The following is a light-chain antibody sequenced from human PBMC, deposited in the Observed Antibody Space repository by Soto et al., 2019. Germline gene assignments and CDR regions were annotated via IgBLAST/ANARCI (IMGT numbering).Light chain of an antibody. J-gene: IGKJ1*01. CDR3: QHYNSYSEA. CDR1: QTISSW. Sequence: DIQMTQSPSTLSGSVGDRVTITCRASQTISSWLAWYQQKPGKAPKLLIYKASTLKSGVPSRFSGSGSGTEFTLTISSLQPDYFATYYCQHYNSYSEAFGQGTKVERK. V-gene: IGKV1-5*03. CDR2: KAS.